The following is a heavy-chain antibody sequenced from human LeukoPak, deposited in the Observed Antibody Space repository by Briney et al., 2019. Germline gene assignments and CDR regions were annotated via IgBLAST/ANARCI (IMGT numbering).Heavy chain of an antibody. CDR1: GYIFTDYY. V-gene: IGHV1/OR15-1*02. CDR3: ARDNKWELFALDY. D-gene: IGHD1-26*01. Sequence: ASVKVSCKASGYIFTDYYMHWVRQAPGQELGWMGRINPNSGGTNYAQKFQGRVTMTRDTSISTAYTELSSLRSEDTATYYCARDNKWELFALDYWGQGTLVTVSS. J-gene: IGHJ4*02. CDR2: INPNSGGT.